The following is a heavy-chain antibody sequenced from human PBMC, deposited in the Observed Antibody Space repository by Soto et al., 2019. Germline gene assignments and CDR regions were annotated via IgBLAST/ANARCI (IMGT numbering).Heavy chain of an antibody. D-gene: IGHD3-10*01. Sequence: PGGSLRLSCAASGFTFSSYGMHWVRQAPGKGLEWVAVIWYDGSNKYYADSVKGRFTISRDNSKNTLYLQMNSLRAEDTAVYYCAKEGRLRSPAGDYFDSWAQGILVTVSS. V-gene: IGHV3-33*06. J-gene: IGHJ4*02. CDR2: IWYDGSNK. CDR1: GFTFSSYG. CDR3: AKEGRLRSPAGDYFDS.